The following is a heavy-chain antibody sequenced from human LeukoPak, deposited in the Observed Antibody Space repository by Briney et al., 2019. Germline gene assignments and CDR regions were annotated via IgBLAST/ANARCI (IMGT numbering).Heavy chain of an antibody. J-gene: IGHJ2*01. CDR1: GFTFSTYA. CDR3: ARDSSVDL. V-gene: IGHV3-48*02. CDR2: ISSSSSNI. Sequence: GGSLRLSCAASGFTFSTYAISWVRRAPGKGLEWVSYISSSSSNINYADSVKGRFTIARDNAKNSLYLQMNSLRDEDTAVYYCARDSSVDLWGRGTLVTVSS.